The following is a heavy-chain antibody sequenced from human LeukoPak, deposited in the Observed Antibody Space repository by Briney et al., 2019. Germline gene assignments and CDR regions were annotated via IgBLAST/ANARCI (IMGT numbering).Heavy chain of an antibody. V-gene: IGHV1-2*02. CDR3: AKDAYSSGWYYYYYGMDV. J-gene: IGHJ6*02. CDR2: INPNSGGT. CDR1: GYTFTGYY. Sequence: ASVKVSCKASGYTFTGYYMHWVRQAPGQGLEWMGWINPNSGGTNYAQKFQGRVTMTRDTSISTAYMELSRLRSDDTAVYYCAKDAYSSGWYYYYYGMDVWGQGTTVTVSS. D-gene: IGHD6-19*01.